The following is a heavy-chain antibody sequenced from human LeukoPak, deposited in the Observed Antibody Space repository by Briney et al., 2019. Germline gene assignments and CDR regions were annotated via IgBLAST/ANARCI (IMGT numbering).Heavy chain of an antibody. CDR3: ARVERGYYDSKVAFDI. Sequence: GGSLRLSCAASGFTFSSYSMNWVRQAPGKGLEWVSSISSSSSYIYYTDSVKGRFTISRDNAKNSLYLQMNSLRAEDTAVYYCARVERGYYDSKVAFDIWGQGTMVTVSS. CDR2: ISSSSSYI. CDR1: GFTFSSYS. J-gene: IGHJ3*02. V-gene: IGHV3-21*01. D-gene: IGHD3-22*01.